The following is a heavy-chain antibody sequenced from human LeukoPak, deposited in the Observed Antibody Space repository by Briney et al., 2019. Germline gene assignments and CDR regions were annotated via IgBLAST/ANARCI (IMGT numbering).Heavy chain of an antibody. D-gene: IGHD6-13*01. CDR3: ARVVIAAAGTFELDY. CDR2: INPNSGGT. CDR1: GYTFTDFY. V-gene: IGHV1-2*02. J-gene: IGHJ4*02. Sequence: ASVKVSCKASGYTFTDFYIHWVRQAPGQGLEWMGWINPNSGGTKYAQKFQARVTMTRDTSISTAYMELSSLRSEDTAVYYCARVVIAAAGTFELDYWGQGTPVTVSS.